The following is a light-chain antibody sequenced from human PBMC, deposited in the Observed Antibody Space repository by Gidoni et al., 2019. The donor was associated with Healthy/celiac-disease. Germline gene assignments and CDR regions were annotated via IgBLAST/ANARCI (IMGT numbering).Light chain of an antibody. CDR2: GAS. CDR1: QSVSSN. CDR3: QQYNNWPRT. Sequence: EIVMTQSPATLSVSPGERATLVCRASQSVSSNLAWYHQKPGQAPRLLIYGASTRATGIPSRFSGSGSGTEFTLTISSLQSEDFAVYYCQQYNNWPRTFXHXTKVEIK. J-gene: IGKJ1*01. V-gene: IGKV3-15*01.